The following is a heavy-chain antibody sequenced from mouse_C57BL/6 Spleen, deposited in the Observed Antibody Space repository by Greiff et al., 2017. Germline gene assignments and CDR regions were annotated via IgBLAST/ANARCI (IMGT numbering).Heavy chain of an antibody. CDR2: IRSKSNNYAT. J-gene: IGHJ2*01. Sequence: EVQVVESGGGLVQPKGSLKLSCAASGFSFNTYAMNWVRQAPGKGLEWVARIRSKSNNYATYYADSVKDRFTISRDDSESMLYLQMNNLKTEDTAMYYCVRDDYYFDYWGQGTTLTVSS. CDR3: VRDDYYFDY. V-gene: IGHV10-1*01. D-gene: IGHD2-4*01. CDR1: GFSFNTYA.